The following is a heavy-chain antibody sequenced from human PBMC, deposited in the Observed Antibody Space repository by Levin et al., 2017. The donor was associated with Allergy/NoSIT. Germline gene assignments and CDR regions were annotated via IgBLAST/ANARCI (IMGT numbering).Heavy chain of an antibody. Sequence: GGSLRLSCAASGFSFSSYAMNWVRQAPGKGLEWVSSISGSGSSTYYADSLKGRFTISRDNSKNTLYLQMNSLRGEDTAVYYCAKDGGYSSSWYELDYWGQGTLVTVSS. D-gene: IGHD6-13*01. CDR3: AKDGGYSSSWYELDY. CDR1: GFSFSSYA. V-gene: IGHV3-23*01. J-gene: IGHJ4*02. CDR2: ISGSGSST.